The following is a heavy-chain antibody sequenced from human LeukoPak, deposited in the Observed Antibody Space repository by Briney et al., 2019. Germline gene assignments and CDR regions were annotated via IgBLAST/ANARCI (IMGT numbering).Heavy chain of an antibody. CDR1: GGSISSYY. D-gene: IGHD2-2*01. Sequence: SETLSLTCTVPGGSISSYYWSWIRQPPGKGLEWIGYIYYSGSTNYNPSLKSRVTISVDTSKNQFSLKLSSVTAADTAVYYCARVVPAAMDASGWYDYWGQGTLVTVSS. V-gene: IGHV4-59*01. CDR2: IYYSGST. J-gene: IGHJ4*02. CDR3: ARVVPAAMDASGWYDY.